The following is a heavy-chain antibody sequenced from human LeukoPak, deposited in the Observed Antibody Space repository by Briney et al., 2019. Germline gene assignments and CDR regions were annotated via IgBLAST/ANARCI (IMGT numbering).Heavy chain of an antibody. CDR3: ARDRSTSSL. D-gene: IGHD6-6*01. V-gene: IGHV1-18*01. Sequence: GASVTVSFKASGYTFTNYGISWVRQAPGQGLEWMGWISAYNGNTDYAQKFQGRVNMTIDTSTSTAYMELRSLISDDTAVYYCARDRSTSSLWGQGTLVTVSS. CDR1: GYTFTNYG. CDR2: ISAYNGNT. J-gene: IGHJ4*02.